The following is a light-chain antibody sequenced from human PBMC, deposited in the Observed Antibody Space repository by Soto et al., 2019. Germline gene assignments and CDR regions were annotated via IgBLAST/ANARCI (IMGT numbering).Light chain of an antibody. CDR1: NSDVGGYNY. V-gene: IGLV2-14*01. J-gene: IGLJ1*01. Sequence: QSVLTQPASVSGSPGQSITISCTGTNSDVGGYNYVSWYQHHPGKAPQLVIYEVSDRPSGVSNRFSGSKSGNMASLTISGLQAEDEADYYCSSYSGSTTLDVFGTGTKLTVL. CDR3: SSYSGSTTLDV. CDR2: EVS.